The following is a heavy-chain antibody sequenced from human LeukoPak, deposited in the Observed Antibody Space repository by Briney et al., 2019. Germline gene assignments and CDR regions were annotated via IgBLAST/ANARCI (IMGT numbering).Heavy chain of an antibody. J-gene: IGHJ4*02. V-gene: IGHV4-34*01. CDR1: GGSFSGYY. D-gene: IGHD6-19*01. Sequence: SETLSFTCAVYGGSFSGYYWSWIRQPPGKGLEWIGEINHSGSTNYNPSLKSRVTISVDTSKNQFSLKLSSVTAADTAVYYCARGRTVIAVARSRARGLDYWGQGTLVTVSS. CDR2: INHSGST. CDR3: ARGRTVIAVARSRARGLDY.